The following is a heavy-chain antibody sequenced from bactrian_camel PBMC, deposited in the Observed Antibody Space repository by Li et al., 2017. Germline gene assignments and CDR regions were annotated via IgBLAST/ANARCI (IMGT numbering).Heavy chain of an antibody. D-gene: IGHD3*01. CDR2: IANDGTT. J-gene: IGHJ4*01. CDR3: AAEGCGSGQPWHVAQAYNH. V-gene: IGHV3S67*01. Sequence: VQLVESGGGSAQAGGSLRLSCAASGYTYSRYSMGWFRQAPGKEREGVAGIANDGTTTYTDSVKGRFTISKDNAKNTLYLQMNSLKPDDTAKYYCAAEGCGSGQPWHVAQAYNHRGRGTQVTVS. CDR1: GYTYSRYS.